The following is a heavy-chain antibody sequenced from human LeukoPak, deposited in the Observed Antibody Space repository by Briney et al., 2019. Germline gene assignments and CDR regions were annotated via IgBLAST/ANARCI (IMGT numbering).Heavy chain of an antibody. J-gene: IGHJ4*02. CDR2: ISYDGSNK. V-gene: IGHV3-30*03. CDR3: AIGRTYYDFWSGSSLGY. Sequence: QPGRSLRLSCAASGFTFSSYGMHWVRQAPGKGLERVAVISYDGSNKYYADSVKGRFTISRDNSKNTLYLQMNSLRAEDTAVYYCAIGRTYYDFWSGSSLGYWGQGTLVTVSS. D-gene: IGHD3-3*01. CDR1: GFTFSSYG.